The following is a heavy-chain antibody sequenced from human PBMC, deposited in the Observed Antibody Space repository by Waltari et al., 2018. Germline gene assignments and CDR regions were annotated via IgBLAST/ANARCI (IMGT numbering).Heavy chain of an antibody. CDR1: GYTFTGYY. V-gene: IGHV1-2*06. D-gene: IGHD5-12*01. CDR2: TNPNSGGT. CDR3: ARYSGYDYVDYYYGMDV. J-gene: IGHJ6*02. Sequence: QVQLVQSGAEVKKPGASVKVSCKASGYTFTGYYMHWVRQAPGQGLEWMGRTNPNSGGTNYAQKFQGMVTMTRDTSISTAYMELSRLRSDDTAVYYCARYSGYDYVDYYYGMDVWGQGTTVTVSS.